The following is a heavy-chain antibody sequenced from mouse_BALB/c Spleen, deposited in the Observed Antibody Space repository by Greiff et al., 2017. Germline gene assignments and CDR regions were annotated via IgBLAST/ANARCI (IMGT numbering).Heavy chain of an antibody. D-gene: IGHD2-1*01. Sequence: VKLMESGPGLVAPSQSLSITCTVSGFSLTSYGVSWVRQPPGKGLEWLGVIWGDGSTNYHTALISRLSISKDNSKSQVFLKLNSLQTDDTATYYCAKPSGNYFYYAMDYWGQGTSVTVSS. V-gene: IGHV2-3*01. J-gene: IGHJ4*01. CDR3: AKPSGNYFYYAMDY. CDR1: GFSLTSYG. CDR2: IWGDGST.